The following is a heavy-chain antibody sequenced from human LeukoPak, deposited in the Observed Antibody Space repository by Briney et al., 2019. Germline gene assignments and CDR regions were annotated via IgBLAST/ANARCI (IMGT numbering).Heavy chain of an antibody. CDR3: ARAGRYYDFWSGYFSGEDGGYFDY. CDR2: IQYDGSNK. V-gene: IGHV3-30*02. D-gene: IGHD3-3*01. J-gene: IGHJ4*02. Sequence: GGSLRLSCAASGFTFSSYGMHWVRQAPGKGLEWVTFIQYDGSNKYYADSVKGRFTISRDNSKNTVYLQMNSLRTEDTAVYYCARAGRYYDFWSGYFSGEDGGYFDYWGQGTLVTVSS. CDR1: GFTFSSYG.